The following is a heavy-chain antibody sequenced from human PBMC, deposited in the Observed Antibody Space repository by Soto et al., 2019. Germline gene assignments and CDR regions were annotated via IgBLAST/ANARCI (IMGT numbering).Heavy chain of an antibody. CDR3: AKDQRIVVVVAALDY. CDR2: ISYDGSNK. J-gene: IGHJ4*02. Sequence: QVQLVESGGGVVQPGRSLRLSCAASGFTFSSYGMHWVRQAPGKGLEWVAVISYDGSNKYYADSVKGRFTISRDNSKNTLYLQMNSLRAEDTGVYYCAKDQRIVVVVAALDYWGQGTLVTVSS. D-gene: IGHD2-15*01. V-gene: IGHV3-30*18. CDR1: GFTFSSYG.